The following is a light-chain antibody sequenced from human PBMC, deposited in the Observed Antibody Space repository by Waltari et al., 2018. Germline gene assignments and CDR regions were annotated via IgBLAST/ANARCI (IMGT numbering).Light chain of an antibody. Sequence: QSVVPQPLSVSATLAQRCTLSCPSISSDIRNNYASLYRQFPGTAPKLLIYETTEGPTSIPGRFSGSKSGTSATLDITGLQAGDEADYYCGTWDSSLSGAVFGGGTHLTVL. J-gene: IGLJ7*01. CDR3: GTWDSSLSGAV. CDR1: SSDIRNNY. V-gene: IGLV1-51*02. CDR2: ETT.